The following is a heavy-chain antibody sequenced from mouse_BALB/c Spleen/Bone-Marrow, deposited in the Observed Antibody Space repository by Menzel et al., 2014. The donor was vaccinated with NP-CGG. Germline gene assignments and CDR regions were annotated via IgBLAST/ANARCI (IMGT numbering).Heavy chain of an antibody. V-gene: IGHV1-7*01. Sequence: VQLQQSGAELAKPGASVKMSCEASGYTFTSYWMHWVKQRPGQGLEWIGYINPSTGYTEYNQKFKDKATLTADKSSSTAYMQLSSLTSEDSAVYYCARWGDDGTFDYWGQGTTLTVSS. J-gene: IGHJ2*01. D-gene: IGHD2-12*01. CDR2: INPSTGYT. CDR1: GYTFTSYW. CDR3: ARWGDDGTFDY.